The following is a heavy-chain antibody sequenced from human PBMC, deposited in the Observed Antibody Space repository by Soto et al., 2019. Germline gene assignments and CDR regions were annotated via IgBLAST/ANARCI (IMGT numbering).Heavy chain of an antibody. D-gene: IGHD4-17*01. V-gene: IGHV3-23*01. J-gene: IGHJ4*02. CDR2: ISGSGGNT. CDR1: GFTFSRYA. Sequence: GGSLRLSCAVSGFTFSRYALSWVRQAPGKGLEWVSAISGSGGNTYYADSVKGRFTISRDNSKNTLYLQMSSLRAEDTAIYYCVRRESGPTVTPFDYWGQGTMVTVSS. CDR3: VRRESGPTVTPFDY.